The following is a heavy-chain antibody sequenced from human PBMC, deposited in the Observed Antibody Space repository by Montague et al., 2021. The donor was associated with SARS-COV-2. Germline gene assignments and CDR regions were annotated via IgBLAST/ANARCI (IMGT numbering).Heavy chain of an antibody. D-gene: IGHD3-3*01. Sequence: TLSLTCTVSGGSISSGGYYWSWIRQHPGKGLEWIGYIYYSGSTYYNPSLTSRVTISVDTSKNQFSLKLSSVTAADTAVYYCASAQTIFGVVITGFDYWGQGTLVTVSS. V-gene: IGHV4-31*03. J-gene: IGHJ4*02. CDR2: IYYSGST. CDR1: GGSISSGGYY. CDR3: ASAQTIFGVVITGFDY.